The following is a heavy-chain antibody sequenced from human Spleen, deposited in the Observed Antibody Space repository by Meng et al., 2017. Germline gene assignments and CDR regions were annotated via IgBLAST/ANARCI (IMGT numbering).Heavy chain of an antibody. CDR2: INHSGST. J-gene: IGHJ4*02. CDR3: ARGPTTMAHDFDY. V-gene: IGHV4-34*01. D-gene: IGHD4-11*01. CDR1: GGSFSGYY. Sequence: QVQRQQWGAGLLNPSETLSLTCAVYGGSFSGYYWSWIRQPPGKGLEWIGEINHSGSTNYNPSLESRATISVDTSKNQFSLKLSSVTAADTAVYYCARGPTTMAHDFDYWGQGTLVTVSS.